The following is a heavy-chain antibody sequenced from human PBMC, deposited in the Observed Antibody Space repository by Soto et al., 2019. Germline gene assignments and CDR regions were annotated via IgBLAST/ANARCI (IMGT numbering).Heavy chain of an antibody. V-gene: IGHV1-2*02. CDR1: GYTFTGYY. D-gene: IGHD3-22*01. Sequence: ASVKVSCKASGYTFTGYYMHWVRQAPGQGLEWMGWINPNSGGTNYAQKFQGRVTMTRDTSISTAYMELSRLRSDDTAVYYCARVKFPNTLLHASDIWGQGTMVTVSS. CDR2: INPNSGGT. CDR3: ARVKFPNTLLHASDI. J-gene: IGHJ3*02.